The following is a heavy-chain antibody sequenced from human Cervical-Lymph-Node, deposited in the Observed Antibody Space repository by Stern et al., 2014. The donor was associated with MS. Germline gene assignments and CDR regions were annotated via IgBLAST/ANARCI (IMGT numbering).Heavy chain of an antibody. CDR3: AKEESDYTSPYYFDT. D-gene: IGHD4-17*01. CDR1: GFTFSDYA. V-gene: IGHV3-23*04. CDR2: ISGGGRRT. Sequence: VQLVESGGGLEQPGGSLRLSCAASGFTFSDYAMNWVRQAPGKGLQWVSTISGGGRRTYYADSVKGRFTISRDNSKNTLYLQMFSLRAEDTAVYYCAKEESDYTSPYYFDTWGQGTLVTVFS. J-gene: IGHJ4*02.